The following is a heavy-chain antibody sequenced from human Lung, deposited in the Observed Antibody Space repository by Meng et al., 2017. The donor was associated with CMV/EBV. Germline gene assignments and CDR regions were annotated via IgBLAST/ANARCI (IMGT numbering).Heavy chain of an antibody. CDR3: ARGGGVASSFGMDV. Sequence: SVKVSXKASGGTFSSYAISWVRQAPGQGLEWMGGIIPIFGTANYAQKFQGRVTITTDESTSTAYMELSSLRSEDTAVYYCARGGGVASSFGMDVWGQGTTVTVSS. D-gene: IGHD2-15*01. V-gene: IGHV1-69*05. J-gene: IGHJ6*02. CDR1: GGTFSSYA. CDR2: IIPIFGTA.